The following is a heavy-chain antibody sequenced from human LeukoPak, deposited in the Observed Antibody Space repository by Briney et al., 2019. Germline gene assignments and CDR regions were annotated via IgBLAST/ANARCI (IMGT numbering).Heavy chain of an antibody. Sequence: QTGGSLRLSCAASGFTFSSYVMHWVRQAPGKGLEWVAFIRYDGSNKYYSDSVKGRFTISRDNSKNTLYLQMNSLRAEDTAVYYCAKDMVRGVPLVGVDYWGQGTLVTVSS. J-gene: IGHJ4*02. CDR1: GFTFSSYV. D-gene: IGHD3-10*01. V-gene: IGHV3-30*02. CDR2: IRYDGSNK. CDR3: AKDMVRGVPLVGVDY.